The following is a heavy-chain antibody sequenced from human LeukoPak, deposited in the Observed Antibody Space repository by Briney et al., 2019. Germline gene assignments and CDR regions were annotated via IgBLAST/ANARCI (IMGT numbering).Heavy chain of an antibody. Sequence: GGSLRLSCAVSGFTFSDSWMHWVRQAPGKGLVWVSRINSDGSITAYADSVKGRFTISRDNAKNTLYLQMNSLRAEDTAVYYCAKDGDIVVVVAAVYFDYWGQGTLVTVSS. V-gene: IGHV3-74*01. CDR1: GFTFSDSW. J-gene: IGHJ4*02. CDR3: AKDGDIVVVVAAVYFDY. D-gene: IGHD2-15*01. CDR2: INSDGSIT.